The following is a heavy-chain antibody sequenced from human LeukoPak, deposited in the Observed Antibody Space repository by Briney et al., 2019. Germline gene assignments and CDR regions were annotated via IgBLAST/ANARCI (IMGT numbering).Heavy chain of an antibody. Sequence: PSQTLPLTCTVSGGSISSGSYYWSWIRQPAGKGLEWIGRIYTSGSTNYNPSLKSRVTISVDTSKNQFSLKLSSVTAADTAVYYCARGQYDSSGYPFDYFDYWGQGTLVTVSS. CDR1: GGSISSGSYY. CDR2: IYTSGST. CDR3: ARGQYDSSGYPFDYFDY. V-gene: IGHV4-61*02. J-gene: IGHJ4*02. D-gene: IGHD3-22*01.